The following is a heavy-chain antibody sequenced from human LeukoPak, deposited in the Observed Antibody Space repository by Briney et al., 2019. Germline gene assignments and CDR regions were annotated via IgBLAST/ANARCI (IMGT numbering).Heavy chain of an antibody. CDR3: ARGFDWLFDY. V-gene: IGHV1-3*01. Sequence: ASVKVSCKASGYTFTSYDINWVRQAPGQRLEWMGWINAGNGNTKYSQKFQGRVTITRDTSASTAYMELSSLRSEDTAVYYCARGFDWLFDYWGQGTLVTVSS. D-gene: IGHD3-9*01. CDR2: INAGNGNT. CDR1: GYTFTSYD. J-gene: IGHJ4*02.